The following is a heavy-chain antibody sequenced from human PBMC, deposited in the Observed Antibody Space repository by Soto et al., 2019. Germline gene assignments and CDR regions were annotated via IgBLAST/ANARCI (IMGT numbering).Heavy chain of an antibody. Sequence: SETLSLTCTVSGGSINTFYWSWVRQPAGKGLEWIGRIYTSGSTNYNPSLKSRVTMSVDTSKNQFSLKLSSVTAADTAVYYCARDIGIAAAGTDYYYGMDVWGQGTTVT. V-gene: IGHV4-4*07. CDR1: GGSINTFY. J-gene: IGHJ6*02. CDR3: ARDIGIAAAGTDYYYGMDV. D-gene: IGHD6-13*01. CDR2: IYTSGST.